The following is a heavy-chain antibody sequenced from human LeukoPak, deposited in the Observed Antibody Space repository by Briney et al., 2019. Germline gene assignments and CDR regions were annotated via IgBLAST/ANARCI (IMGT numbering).Heavy chain of an antibody. V-gene: IGHV3-7*01. CDR3: ARDYEAGCTSTTCYNRFDY. CDR2: IKQDGSEK. CDR1: GFTFSRYW. J-gene: IGHJ4*02. D-gene: IGHD2-2*02. Sequence: GGSLRLSCAASGFTFSRYWMSWVRQAPGKGLEWVANIKQDGSEKYYVDSVKGRFTISRDNAKNSLYLQMNGLRAEDTAVYYCARDYEAGCTSTTCYNRFDYWGQGTLVTVSS.